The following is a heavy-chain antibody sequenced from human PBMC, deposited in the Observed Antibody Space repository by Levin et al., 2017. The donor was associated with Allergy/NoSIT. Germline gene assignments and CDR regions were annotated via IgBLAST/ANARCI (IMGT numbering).Heavy chain of an antibody. CDR2: INPNSGGT. V-gene: IGHV1-2*02. J-gene: IGHJ6*02. Sequence: ASVKVSCKASGYTFTGYYMHWVRQAPGQGLEWMGWINPNSGGTNYAQKFQGRVTMTRDTSISTAYMELSRLRSDDTAGYYCGRGEGGYVLFMDVWGQGTTVTVSS. CDR1: GYTFTGYY. D-gene: IGHD3-16*01. CDR3: GRGEGGYVLFMDV.